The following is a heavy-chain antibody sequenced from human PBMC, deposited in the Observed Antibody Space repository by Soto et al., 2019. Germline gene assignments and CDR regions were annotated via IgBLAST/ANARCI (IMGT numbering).Heavy chain of an antibody. D-gene: IGHD3-10*01. V-gene: IGHV4-34*01. J-gene: IGHJ4*02. CDR3: ARAGRRFGSGGRLIDY. CDR2: INHSGST. CDR1: AGSFSGYY. Sequence: ETLSLTCAVYAGSFSGYYWSWIRQPPGKGLEWIGEINHSGSTNYNPSLKSRVTISVDTSKNQFSLKLSSVTAADTAVYYCARAGRRFGSGGRLIDYWGQGTLVTVSS.